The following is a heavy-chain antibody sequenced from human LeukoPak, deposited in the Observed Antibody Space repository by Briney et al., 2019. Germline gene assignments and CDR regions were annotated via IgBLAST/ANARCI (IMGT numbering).Heavy chain of an antibody. D-gene: IGHD6-13*01. J-gene: IGHJ6*03. CDR2: IKQDGSEK. Sequence: QPGGSLRLSCAASGFTFSSYWMSWVRQAPGKGLEWVANIKQDGSEKYYVDSVKGRLTISRDNAKNSLYLQMNSLRAEDTAVYYCARERQQLALYYYYYMDVWGKGTTVTVSS. CDR1: GFTFSSYW. CDR3: ARERQQLALYYYYYMDV. V-gene: IGHV3-7*01.